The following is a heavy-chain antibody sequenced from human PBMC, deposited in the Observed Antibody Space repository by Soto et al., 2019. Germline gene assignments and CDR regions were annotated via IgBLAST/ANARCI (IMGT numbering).Heavy chain of an antibody. CDR3: ARGRGYDSSGYYQTRAYYFDY. V-gene: IGHV4-59*01. Sequence: SETLSLTCTVSGGSLSSYYWSWIRQPPGKGLEWIGYIYYSGSTNYNPSLKSRVTISVDTSKNQFSLKLSSVTAADTAVYYCARGRGYDSSGYYQTRAYYFDYWGQGTLVTVSS. J-gene: IGHJ4*02. D-gene: IGHD3-22*01. CDR1: GGSLSSYY. CDR2: IYYSGST.